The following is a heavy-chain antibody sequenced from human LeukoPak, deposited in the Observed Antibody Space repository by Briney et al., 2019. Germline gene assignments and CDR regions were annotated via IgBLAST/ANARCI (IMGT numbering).Heavy chain of an antibody. D-gene: IGHD6-13*01. V-gene: IGHV3-23*01. Sequence: PGGSLRLSCAASGFMFSTYAMSWVRQAPGKGLEWVSGISDSGSNTYYADSVKGRFTISRDNAKNSLYLQMNSLRAEDTAVYYCARGGEQQPLFYVWVPLSPQIDYWGQGTLVTVSS. CDR3: ARGGEQQPLFYVWVPLSPQIDY. CDR2: ISDSGSNT. J-gene: IGHJ4*02. CDR1: GFMFSTYA.